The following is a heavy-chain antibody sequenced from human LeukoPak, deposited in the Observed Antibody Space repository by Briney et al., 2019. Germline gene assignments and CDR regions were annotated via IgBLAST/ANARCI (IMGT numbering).Heavy chain of an antibody. Sequence: PGGSLRLSCAASGFTFSSYAMSWVRQAPGKGLEWVSAISGSGGSTYYADSVKGRFTISRDNSKNTLYLQMNNLRAEDTAVYYCAKGSGVVVVAAITFDYWGQGTLVTVSS. J-gene: IGHJ4*02. D-gene: IGHD2-15*01. V-gene: IGHV3-23*01. CDR1: GFTFSSYA. CDR2: ISGSGGST. CDR3: AKGSGVVVVAAITFDY.